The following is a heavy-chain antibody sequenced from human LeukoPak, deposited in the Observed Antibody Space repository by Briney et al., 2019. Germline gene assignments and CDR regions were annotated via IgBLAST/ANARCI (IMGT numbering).Heavy chain of an antibody. CDR1: GGSISSYY. V-gene: IGHV4-59*01. J-gene: IGHJ3*02. Sequence: PSETLSLTCTVSGGSISSYYWSWVRQPPRKGLEWIGYIYYSGSTNYNPSLKNRVTISVDTSKNQFSLKLSPVTAADTAVYYCARDLATAATADRAFDIWGPGTMVTVSS. CDR3: ARDLATAATADRAFDI. D-gene: IGHD6-13*01. CDR2: IYYSGST.